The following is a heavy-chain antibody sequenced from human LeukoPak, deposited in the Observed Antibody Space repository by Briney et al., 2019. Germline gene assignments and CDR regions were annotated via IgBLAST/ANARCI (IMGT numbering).Heavy chain of an antibody. CDR1: GGSISSHY. V-gene: IGHV4-59*11. CDR3: ARVPRYYDILTGYYNVISGYYMDV. D-gene: IGHD3-9*01. J-gene: IGHJ6*03. CDR2: IYYSGST. Sequence: PSETLSLTCTVSGGSISSHYWSWIRQPPGKGLEWIGYIYYSGSTNYNPSLKSRVTISVDTSKNQFSLKLSSVTAADMAVYYCARVPRYYDILTGYYNVISGYYMDVWGKGTTVTVSS.